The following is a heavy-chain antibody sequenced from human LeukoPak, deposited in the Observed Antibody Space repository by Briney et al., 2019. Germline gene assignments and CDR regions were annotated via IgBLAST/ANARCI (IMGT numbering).Heavy chain of an antibody. J-gene: IGHJ4*02. Sequence: PGGSLRLSCAASGFTFSSYAMHWVRQAPGKRLEWVAVISYDGSNKYYADSVKGRFTISRDNSKNTLYLQMNSLRAEDTAVYYCARDHLRYFDWLLPGYWGQGTLVTVSS. D-gene: IGHD3-9*01. CDR2: ISYDGSNK. V-gene: IGHV3-30*04. CDR1: GFTFSSYA. CDR3: ARDHLRYFDWLLPGY.